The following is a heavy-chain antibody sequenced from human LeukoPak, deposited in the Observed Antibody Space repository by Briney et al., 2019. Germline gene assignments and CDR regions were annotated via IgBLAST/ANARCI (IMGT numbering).Heavy chain of an antibody. CDR2: IYYSGST. V-gene: IGHV4-30-4*08. Sequence: PSETLSLTCTVSGGSISSGDSYWSWIRQPPGKGLEWIGYIYYSGSTYYNPSLKSRLTISVDTSKNQFSLKLSSVTAADTAVYYCARLINTAMVPDAFDIWGQGTMVTVSS. J-gene: IGHJ3*02. CDR1: GGSISSGDSY. D-gene: IGHD5-18*01. CDR3: ARLINTAMVPDAFDI.